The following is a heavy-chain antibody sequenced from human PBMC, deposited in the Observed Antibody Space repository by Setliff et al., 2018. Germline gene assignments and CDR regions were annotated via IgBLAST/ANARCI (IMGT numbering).Heavy chain of an antibody. J-gene: IGHJ4*02. CDR2: INPNSGGT. D-gene: IGHD6-6*01. Sequence: ASVKVSCKASGYTFTGYYMHWVRQAPGQGLEWMGWINPNSGGTSYAQKFQGRVTMTRDTSTSTVYMELSSLRSEDTAVYYCARDNSSSSGEVDYWGQGTLVTVS. CDR3: ARDNSSSSGEVDY. V-gene: IGHV1-2*02. CDR1: GYTFTGYY.